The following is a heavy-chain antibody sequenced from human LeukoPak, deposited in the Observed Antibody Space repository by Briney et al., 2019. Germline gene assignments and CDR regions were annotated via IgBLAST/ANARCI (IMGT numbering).Heavy chain of an antibody. Sequence: SETLSLTCTVSGGSISSYYWSWIRQPPGKGLGWIGYIFYSGSTNYNPSLKSRVTISVDTSKNQFSLKLSSVTAADTAVYYCARYCSGGSCYWGYFDYWGQGTLVTVSS. CDR3: ARYCSGGSCYWGYFDY. D-gene: IGHD2-15*01. CDR2: IFYSGST. J-gene: IGHJ4*02. V-gene: IGHV4-59*01. CDR1: GGSISSYY.